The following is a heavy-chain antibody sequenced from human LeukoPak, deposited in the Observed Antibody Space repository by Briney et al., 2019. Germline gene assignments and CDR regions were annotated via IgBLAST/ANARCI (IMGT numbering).Heavy chain of an antibody. V-gene: IGHV4-31*03. J-gene: IGHJ4*02. Sequence: PSETLSLTCTVSGGSISSGGYYWSWIRQHPGKGLEWIGYIYYSGGTYYNPSLKSRVAISVDTSKNQFSLKLSSVTAADTAVYYCARDRAVGGKRPHYFEYGGRETLVPVPS. CDR1: GGSISSGGYY. CDR3: ARDRAVGGKRPHYFEY. D-gene: IGHD6-19*01. CDR2: IYYSGGT.